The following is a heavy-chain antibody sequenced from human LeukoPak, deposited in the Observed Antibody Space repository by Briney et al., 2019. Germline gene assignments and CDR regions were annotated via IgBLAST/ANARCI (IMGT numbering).Heavy chain of an antibody. J-gene: IGHJ5*02. D-gene: IGHD6-19*01. CDR2: IYYSGST. CDR1: GGSISSSSYY. CDR3: ARLGGYSSGWYFTEANWFDP. Sequence: SETLSLTCTVSGGSISSSSYYWGWIRQPPGKGLEWIGSIYYSGSTYYNPSLKSRVTISVDTSKNQFSLKLSSVTAADTAVYYCARLGGYSSGWYFTEANWFDPWGQGTLVTVSS. V-gene: IGHV4-39*01.